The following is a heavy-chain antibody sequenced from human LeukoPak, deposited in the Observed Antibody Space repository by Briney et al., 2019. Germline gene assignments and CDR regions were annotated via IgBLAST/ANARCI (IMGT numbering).Heavy chain of an antibody. D-gene: IGHD1-26*01. Sequence: PGGSLRLSCLASGFSFNSYTMNWVREAPGKGLEWVSTISPVSSYTWYAESVKGRFTISRDNPTNSLYLQMDSLRAEDTAVYYCARQGSGSKYFDPLDFWGQGTLVTVSS. J-gene: IGHJ4*02. V-gene: IGHV3-21*01. CDR2: ISPVSSYT. CDR3: ARQGSGSKYFDPLDF. CDR1: GFSFNSYT.